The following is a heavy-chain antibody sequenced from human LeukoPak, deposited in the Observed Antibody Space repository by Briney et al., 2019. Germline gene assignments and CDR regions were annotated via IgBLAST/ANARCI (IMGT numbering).Heavy chain of an antibody. CDR1: GGTFSIYT. CDR2: SIPIFGTA. D-gene: IGHD3-22*01. CDR3: ARDNSYDRSGYYYFPFDC. V-gene: IGHV1-69*13. J-gene: IGHJ4*02. Sequence: VASVKVSCKASGGTFSIYTINWVRQAPGQGLEWMGGSIPIFGTANYAQKFPGRVTITADESTSTAYMQLSSLRSEDTAVYDCARDNSYDRSGYYYFPFDCRGQGTLGTVSS.